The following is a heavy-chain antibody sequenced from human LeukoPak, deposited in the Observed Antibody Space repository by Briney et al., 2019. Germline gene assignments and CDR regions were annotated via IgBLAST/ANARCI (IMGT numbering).Heavy chain of an antibody. CDR1: GGSISSYY. V-gene: IGHV4-59*01. CDR3: ARVLDSSSWYVPYYYYYGMDV. J-gene: IGHJ6*02. Sequence: AETLSLTCTVSGGSISSYYWSWIRQPPGKGLEWIGYIYYSGSTNYNPSLKSRVTISVDTSKNQFSLKLSSVTAADTAVYYCARVLDSSSWYVPYYYYYGMDVWGQGTTVTVSS. D-gene: IGHD6-13*01. CDR2: IYYSGST.